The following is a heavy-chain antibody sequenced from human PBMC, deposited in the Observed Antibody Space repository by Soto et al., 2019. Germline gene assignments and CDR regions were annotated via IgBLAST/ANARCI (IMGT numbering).Heavy chain of an antibody. J-gene: IGHJ4*02. CDR2: VYTDGTT. V-gene: IGHV3-53*01. D-gene: IGHD5-12*01. CDR3: ARDVAAGSYYFGH. CDR1: GFTVSWNY. Sequence: EVPVVQSGGGLIQPGGALKLSCAVSGFTVSWNYMNWVRQAPGKGLEWVSVVYTDGTTYYADSVKGRFTISRDNSKNTLFLQMNSLRAEDTAIYYCARDVAAGSYYFGHWGQGSLVTVSS.